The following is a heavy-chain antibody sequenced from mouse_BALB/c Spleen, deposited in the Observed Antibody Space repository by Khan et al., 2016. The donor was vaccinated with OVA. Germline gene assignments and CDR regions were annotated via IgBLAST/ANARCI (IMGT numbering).Heavy chain of an antibody. J-gene: IGHJ3*01. V-gene: IGHV1S132*01. D-gene: IGHD2-1*01. CDR2: IFPGTGTT. CDR1: GYTFTNYW. CDR3: ARGYFGNYDFAY. Sequence: QVQLQQSGAELAKPGASVKLSCRTSGYTFTNYWIQWVKQRPGQGLGWIGQIFPGTGTTYYNENFKGKATLTIDTSSSTVYMYLSSLTSEDSAVYFCARGYFGNYDFAYWGQGTLVTVSA.